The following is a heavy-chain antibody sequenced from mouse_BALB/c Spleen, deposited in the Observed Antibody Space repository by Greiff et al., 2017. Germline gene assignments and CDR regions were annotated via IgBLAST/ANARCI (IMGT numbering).Heavy chain of an antibody. J-gene: IGHJ2*01. CDR2: IWTGGGT. Sequence: QVQLKESGPGLVAPSQSLSITCTVSGFSLTSYDISWIRQPPGKGLEWLGVIWTGGGTNYNSAFMSRLSISKDNSKSQVFLKMNSLQTDDTAIYYCVRDHYYRSFDYWGQGTTLTVSS. V-gene: IGHV2-9-2*01. D-gene: IGHD2-12*01. CDR1: GFSLTSYD. CDR3: VRDHYYRSFDY.